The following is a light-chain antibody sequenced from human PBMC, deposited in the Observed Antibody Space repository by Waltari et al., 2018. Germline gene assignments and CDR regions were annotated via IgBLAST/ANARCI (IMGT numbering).Light chain of an antibody. CDR2: GAS. Sequence: DIKMTQSPSSVSASVGDRVTITCRASQATSSWLAWYQQKPGKAPKLLIYGASSLQSGVPSRFSGSGSGTDFTLTISSLQPEDFATYYCQQANSFPITFGQGTRLEIK. V-gene: IGKV1-12*01. CDR3: QQANSFPIT. CDR1: QATSSW. J-gene: IGKJ5*01.